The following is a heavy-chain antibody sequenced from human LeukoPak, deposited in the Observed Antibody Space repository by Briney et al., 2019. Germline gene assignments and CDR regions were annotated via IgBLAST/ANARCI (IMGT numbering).Heavy chain of an antibody. Sequence: SVKVSCKASGGTFSSYAISWVRQAPGQGLEWMGGIIPIFGTANYAQKFQGRVTITADESTSTAYMELSSLRSEDTGVYYCARGNDYGDLYYFDYWGQGTLVTVSS. CDR2: IIPIFGTA. D-gene: IGHD4-17*01. CDR3: ARGNDYGDLYYFDY. J-gene: IGHJ4*02. V-gene: IGHV1-69*13. CDR1: GGTFSSYA.